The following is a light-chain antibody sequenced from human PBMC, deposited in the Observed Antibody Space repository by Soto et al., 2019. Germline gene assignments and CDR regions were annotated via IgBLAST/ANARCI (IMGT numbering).Light chain of an antibody. CDR1: QDIRNY. V-gene: IGKV1-33*01. Sequence: DIQMTQSPSALSPSVGGGCTITCQASQDIRNYLNWYQQKPGNAPNLLIYDASNLETGVPSRFSGSGSGTDFTFTISSLQPEDIATYYCQQYDDLVTFGQGTRLEIK. J-gene: IGKJ5*01. CDR3: QQYDDLVT. CDR2: DAS.